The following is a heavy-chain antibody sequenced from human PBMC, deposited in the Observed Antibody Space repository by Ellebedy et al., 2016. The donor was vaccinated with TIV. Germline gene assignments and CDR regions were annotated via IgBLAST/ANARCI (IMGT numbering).Heavy chain of an antibody. V-gene: IGHV3-43*01. D-gene: IGHD1-26*01. CDR3: ANQGGVGAT. CDR1: GFTFDDYT. Sequence: GGSLRLXCAASGFTFDDYTMHWVRQAPGKGLEWVSLISWDGGSTYYADSVKGRFTISRDNSKNSLYLQMNSLRTEDTALYYCANQGGVGATWGQGTLVTVSS. CDR2: ISWDGGST. J-gene: IGHJ5*02.